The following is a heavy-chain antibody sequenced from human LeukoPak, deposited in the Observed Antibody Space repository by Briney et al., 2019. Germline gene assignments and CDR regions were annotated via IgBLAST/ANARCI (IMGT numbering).Heavy chain of an antibody. V-gene: IGHV3-53*01. CDR2: IYSGGST. D-gene: IGHD5-18*01. Sequence: PGGSLRLSCAASGFTVSSSYMSWVRQAPGKGLEWVSLIYSGGSTYYAACVKGRFTISRDNSKNTLYLQMNSLRPEDTAVYYCAKGYNYAYEYWGQGTLVTVSS. J-gene: IGHJ4*02. CDR1: GFTVSSSY. CDR3: AKGYNYAYEY.